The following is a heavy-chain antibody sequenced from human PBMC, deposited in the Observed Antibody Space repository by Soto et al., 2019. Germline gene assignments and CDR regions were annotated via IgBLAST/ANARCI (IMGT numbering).Heavy chain of an antibody. V-gene: IGHV5-10-1*01. J-gene: IGHJ4*02. D-gene: IGHD5-12*01. CDR2: IDPSDSYT. Sequence: GESLKISCKGSGYSFTSYWISWVRQMPGKGLEWMGRIDPSDSYTNYSPSFQGHVTISADKSISTAYLQWSSLKASDTAMYYWARQAGIGYDLNYWGQGTLVTVS. CDR3: ARQAGIGYDLNY. CDR1: GYSFTSYW.